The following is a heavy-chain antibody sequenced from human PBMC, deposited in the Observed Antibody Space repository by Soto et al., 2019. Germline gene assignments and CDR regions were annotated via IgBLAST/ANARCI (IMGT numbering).Heavy chain of an antibody. Sequence: ASETLSLTCTVSGGSIRSYYWSWIRQAAGKGLEWIGRIYASGSTNYNPSLKRRVTMSVDASNNQFSLKLSSVTAADTAVYYCAREPLVVVRRGYGMDVWGQGTTVTVSS. V-gene: IGHV4-4*07. J-gene: IGHJ6*02. CDR1: GGSIRSYY. CDR3: AREPLVVVRRGYGMDV. CDR2: IYASGST. D-gene: IGHD3-22*01.